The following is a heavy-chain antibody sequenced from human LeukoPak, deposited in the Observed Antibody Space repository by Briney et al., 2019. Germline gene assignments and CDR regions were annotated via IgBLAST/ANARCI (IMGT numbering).Heavy chain of an antibody. J-gene: IGHJ5*02. Sequence: EASVKVSCKASGYTFTSYYLHWVRQAPGQGPEWMGWINPNNGATNYAQKFEGRVAMTRDTSISTAYMELSRLISDDTAVYYCAKAGFGAHGFDPWGQGTLVTVSS. V-gene: IGHV1-2*02. CDR2: INPNNGAT. CDR1: GYTFTSYY. D-gene: IGHD3-9*01. CDR3: AKAGFGAHGFDP.